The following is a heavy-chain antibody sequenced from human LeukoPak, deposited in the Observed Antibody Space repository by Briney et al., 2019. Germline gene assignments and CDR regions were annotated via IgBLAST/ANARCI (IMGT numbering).Heavy chain of an antibody. V-gene: IGHV3-48*02. CDR1: GFTFSSYT. J-gene: IGHJ4*02. CDR3: ARDLSYSFDY. D-gene: IGHD1-26*01. CDR2: ITLGSDT. Sequence: GGSLRLSCAASGFTFSSYTMNWVRQAPGKGLEWISYITLGSDTYYAESVKGRFTISRDNAKNSLYLQLNSLRDEDTAVYYCARDLSYSFDYWGQGALVTVSS.